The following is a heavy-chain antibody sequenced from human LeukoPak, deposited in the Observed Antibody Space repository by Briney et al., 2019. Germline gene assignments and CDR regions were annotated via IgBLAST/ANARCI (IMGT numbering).Heavy chain of an antibody. J-gene: IGHJ6*02. CDR1: GNTFTSYG. CDR3: TRYYDSSGPNYYGMDV. CDR2: ISAYNGHT. V-gene: IGHV1-18*01. Sequence: GASVKVSCKASGNTFTSYGISWVRQAPGQGLEWMGWISAYNGHTNYAQKFQGRVTMTTDTSTSTAYMELRSLRSDDTAVYYCTRYYDSSGPNYYGMDVWGQGTTVTVFS. D-gene: IGHD3-22*01.